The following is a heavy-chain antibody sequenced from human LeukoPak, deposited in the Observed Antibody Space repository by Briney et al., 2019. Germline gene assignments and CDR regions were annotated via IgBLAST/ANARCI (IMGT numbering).Heavy chain of an antibody. CDR2: INTNTGNP. D-gene: IGHD2-2*01. V-gene: IGHV7-4-1*02. Sequence: ASVKVSCKASGYTFTSYAMNWVRQAPGQGLEWMGWINTNTGNPTYAQGFTGRLVFSLDTSVSTAYLQISSLKAEDTAVYYCARGRYCSSISCRGSDYNWFDPWGQGTLVTVSS. CDR1: GYTFTSYA. J-gene: IGHJ5*02. CDR3: ARGRYCSSISCRGSDYNWFDP.